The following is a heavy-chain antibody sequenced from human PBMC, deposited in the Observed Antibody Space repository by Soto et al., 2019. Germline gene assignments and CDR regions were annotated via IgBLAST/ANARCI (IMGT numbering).Heavy chain of an antibody. V-gene: IGHV1-8*01. CDR2: MNPGSGDT. CDR3: ARIERFGSLHCLDA. J-gene: IGHJ5*02. Sequence: ASVXVAFRASWYTFTKKDFRSFPEATGQGLDWMGWMNPGSGDTGYAQKVQGRVTMTRDISIATAYMQMNSLTSEDTAIYYCARIERFGSLHCLDAWGQGTLV. CDR1: WYTFTKKD. D-gene: IGHD5-18*01.